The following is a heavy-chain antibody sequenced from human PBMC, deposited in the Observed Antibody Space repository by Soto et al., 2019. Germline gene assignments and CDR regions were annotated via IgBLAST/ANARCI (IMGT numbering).Heavy chain of an antibody. CDR1: GGSISSYY. J-gene: IGHJ6*03. D-gene: IGHD3-3*01. CDR2: IYYSGST. Sequence: SETLSLTCTVSGGSISSYYWSWIRQPPGKGLEWIGYIYYSGSTNYNPSLKSRVTISVDTSKNQFSLKLSSVTAADTAVYYCARGIFGPHYMDVWGKGTTVTVSS. CDR3: ARGIFGPHYMDV. V-gene: IGHV4-59*01.